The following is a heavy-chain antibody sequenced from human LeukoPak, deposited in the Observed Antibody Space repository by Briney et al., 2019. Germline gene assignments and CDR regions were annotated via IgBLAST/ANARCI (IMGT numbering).Heavy chain of an antibody. Sequence: GGSLRLSCAASGFTFSTYAMSWVRQAPGKGLEWVSTISGSGGSTYYADSVKGRFTISRDNSKNTLYLQMNSLRAEDTAVYYCAKEGYRYGYAIDYWGQGTLVTSPQ. CDR2: ISGSGGST. D-gene: IGHD5-18*01. V-gene: IGHV3-23*01. CDR3: AKEGYRYGYAIDY. J-gene: IGHJ4*02. CDR1: GFTFSTYA.